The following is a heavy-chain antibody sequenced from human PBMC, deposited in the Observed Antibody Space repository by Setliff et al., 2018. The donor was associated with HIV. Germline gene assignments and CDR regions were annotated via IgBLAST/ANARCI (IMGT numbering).Heavy chain of an antibody. CDR1: GGSISSYF. Sequence: PSETLSLTCTVSGGSISSYFWGWIRQPPGKGLEWIGTFYYNGDSRYNPSLKSRVTISVDTSKNQFSLNLNSVTAADTAVYYCARGSRGYSYAYYYYYMDVWGKGTTVTVSS. V-gene: IGHV4-39*01. D-gene: IGHD5-18*01. J-gene: IGHJ6*03. CDR2: FYYNGDS. CDR3: ARGSRGYSYAYYYYYMDV.